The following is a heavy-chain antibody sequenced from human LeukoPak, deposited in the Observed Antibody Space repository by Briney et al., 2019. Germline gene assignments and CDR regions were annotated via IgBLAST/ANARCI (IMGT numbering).Heavy chain of an antibody. CDR2: IYHSGST. CDR1: GYSISSGYY. D-gene: IGHD2-15*01. J-gene: IGHJ4*02. V-gene: IGHV4-38-2*02. CDR3: ARNPSGGYYYFDY. Sequence: SETLSLTCTVSGYSISSGYYWGWIRQPPGKGLEWIGSIYHSGSTYYNPSLKSRVTISVDTSKNQFSLKLSSVTTADTAMYYCARNPSGGYYYFDYWGQGTLVTVSS.